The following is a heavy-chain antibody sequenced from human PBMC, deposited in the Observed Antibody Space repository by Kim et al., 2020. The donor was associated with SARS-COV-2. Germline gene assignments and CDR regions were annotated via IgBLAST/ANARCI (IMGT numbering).Heavy chain of an antibody. V-gene: IGHV3-74*01. D-gene: IGHD3-3*01. CDR3: GRDQSRSGPTIFDY. Sequence: GGSLRLSCAASGFTFSSYWMHWVRQAPGKGLVWVSRMNTDGSSTIYADSVKGRFTISRDNARNTLYLQMNSLRAEDTAVYYCGRDQSRSGPTIFDYWGQG. J-gene: IGHJ4*02. CDR1: GFTFSSYW. CDR2: MNTDGSST.